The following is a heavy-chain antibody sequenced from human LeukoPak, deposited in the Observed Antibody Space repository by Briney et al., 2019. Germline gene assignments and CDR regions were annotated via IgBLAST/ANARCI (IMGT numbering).Heavy chain of an antibody. CDR3: AKTTVTSEEYFYYYMDV. V-gene: IGHV1-18*01. Sequence: ASVKVPCKTSGYTFTSYGLSWVRQAPGQGLEWMGCIITYNGNTYYSQKLQGRVTMTTDTSTSTAYMELRSLRSDDTAVYYCAKTTVTSEEYFYYYMDVWGKGTTVTVSS. D-gene: IGHD4-17*01. J-gene: IGHJ6*03. CDR2: IITYNGNT. CDR1: GYTFTSYG.